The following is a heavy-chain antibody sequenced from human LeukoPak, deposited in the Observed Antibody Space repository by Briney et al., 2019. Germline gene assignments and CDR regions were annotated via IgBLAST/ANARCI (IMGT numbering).Heavy chain of an antibody. CDR1: GGTFCSYA. D-gene: IGHD3-22*01. CDR2: IIPIFGTA. CDR3: ARGAITYYYDSSGYYPPDY. V-gene: IGHV1-69*05. Sequence: SVKVSCKASGGTFCSYAISWVREAPGQGLEWMGRIIPIFGTANYAQKFQGRVTITTDESTSTAYMELSSLRSEDTAVYYCARGAITYYYDSSGYYPPDYWGQGTLVTVSS. J-gene: IGHJ4*02.